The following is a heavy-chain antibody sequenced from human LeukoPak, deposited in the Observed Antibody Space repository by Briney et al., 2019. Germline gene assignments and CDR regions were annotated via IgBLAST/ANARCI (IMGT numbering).Heavy chain of an antibody. V-gene: IGHV1-58*02. CDR3: AAEDYYDRSGRDFDI. CDR2: IVVGSGNT. Sequence: TSVKVSCKASGFTFTSSAMQWVRQARGQRLEWIGWIVVGSGNTNYAQKFQERVTITRDMSTSTAYMELSSLRSEDTAVYYCAAEDYYDRSGRDFDIWGQGTMVTVSS. CDR1: GFTFTSSA. J-gene: IGHJ3*02. D-gene: IGHD3-22*01.